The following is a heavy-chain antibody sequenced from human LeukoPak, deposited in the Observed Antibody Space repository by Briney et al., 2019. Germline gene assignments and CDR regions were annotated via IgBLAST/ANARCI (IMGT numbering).Heavy chain of an antibody. V-gene: IGHV3-23*01. CDR1: GFTFSSHA. CDR2: ISGSGGST. CDR3: AKYQLLWYYYYYYMDV. Sequence: GGSLRLSCAASGFTFSSHAMHWVRQAPGKGLEWVSAISGSGGSTYYADSVKGRFTISRDNSKNTLYLQMNSLRAEDTAVYYCAKYQLLWYYYYYYMDVWGKGTTVTISS. J-gene: IGHJ6*03. D-gene: IGHD2-2*01.